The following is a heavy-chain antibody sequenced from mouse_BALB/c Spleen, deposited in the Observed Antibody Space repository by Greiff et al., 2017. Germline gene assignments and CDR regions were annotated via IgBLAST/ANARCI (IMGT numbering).Heavy chain of an antibody. V-gene: IGHV5-17*02. J-gene: IGHJ4*01. D-gene: IGHD1-1*01. CDR3: ARSGITTGAMDY. Sequence: EVKLVESGGGLVQPGGSRKLSCAASGFTFSSFGMHWVRQAPEKGLEWVAYISSGSSTIYYADTVKGRFTISRDNPKNTLFLQMTSLRSEDTAMYYCARSGITTGAMDYWGQGTSVTVSS. CDR2: ISSGSSTI. CDR1: GFTFSSFG.